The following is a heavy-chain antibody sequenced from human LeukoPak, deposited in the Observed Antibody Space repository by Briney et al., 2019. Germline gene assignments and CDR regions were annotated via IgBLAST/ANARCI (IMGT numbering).Heavy chain of an antibody. V-gene: IGHV4-34*01. D-gene: IGHD5-12*01. CDR2: INHSGSTS. Sequence: PSETLSLTCAVYGESFSGYFWNWIRQPPGKGLEWIGEINHSGSTSNHNPSLKSRVTMSVDTSKNQFSLKLSSVTAADTAVYYCARKSGYARDYWGQGTLVTVSS. CDR3: ARKSGYARDY. J-gene: IGHJ4*02. CDR1: GESFSGYF.